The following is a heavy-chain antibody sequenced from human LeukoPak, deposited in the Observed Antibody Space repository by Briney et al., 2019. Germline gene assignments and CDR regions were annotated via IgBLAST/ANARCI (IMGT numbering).Heavy chain of an antibody. D-gene: IGHD3-10*02. J-gene: IGHJ6*04. V-gene: IGHV3-74*01. CDR1: EITLSNYW. CDR3: AELGITMIGGV. Sequence: GGSLRLSCAASEITLSNYWIHRVRQAPGKGLVWVSRISYDGHNTNYADSVKGRFTISRDNAKNSLYLQMNSLRAEDTAVYYCAELGITMIGGVWGKGTTVTISS. CDR2: ISYDGHNT.